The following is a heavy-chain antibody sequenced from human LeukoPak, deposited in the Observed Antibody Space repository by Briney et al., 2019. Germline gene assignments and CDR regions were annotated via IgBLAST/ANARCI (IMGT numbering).Heavy chain of an antibody. CDR1: EFTFSTYT. CDR2: ITGSSDYI. Sequence: GGSLRLSCAASEFTFSTYTMNWVRQAPGKGLEWVSSITGSSDYIYYADSVKGRFTLSRDNAKNSLYLQMNSLRAEDTAVYYCARDVEQWLVRVYYFDYWGQGTLVTVSS. CDR3: ARDVEQWLVRVYYFDY. V-gene: IGHV3-21*01. J-gene: IGHJ4*02. D-gene: IGHD6-19*01.